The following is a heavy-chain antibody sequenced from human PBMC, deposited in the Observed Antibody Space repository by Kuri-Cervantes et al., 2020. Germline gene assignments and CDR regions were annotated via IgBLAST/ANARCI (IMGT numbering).Heavy chain of an antibody. D-gene: IGHD3/OR15-3a*01. V-gene: IGHV2-70*12. CDR1: GFSLNTSGMC. J-gene: IGHJ3*02. CDR2: IDWDDDK. CDR3: AHSEGARDWAFDI. Sequence: SGPTLVKPTQTLTLTCTFSGFSLNTSGMCVSWVRQPPGKALEWLALIDWDDDKYYSSFLKTRLTISKDTSKNQVVLTMTNMDPVDTATYYCAHSEGARDWAFDIWGQGTMVTVSS.